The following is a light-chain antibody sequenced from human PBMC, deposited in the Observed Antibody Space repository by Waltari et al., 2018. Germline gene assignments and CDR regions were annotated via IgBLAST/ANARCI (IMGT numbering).Light chain of an antibody. Sequence: DIVLTQSPDFQSVTPKEKVTITCRASPSIGSNLHWYQQKPDQSPRLLIRYASQSFSGVPSRFSGSGSGTDFTLTIHSLEAEDAATYYCHQSSSSPYTFGQGTKLETK. J-gene: IGKJ2*01. V-gene: IGKV6-21*01. CDR2: YAS. CDR1: PSIGSN. CDR3: HQSSSSPYT.